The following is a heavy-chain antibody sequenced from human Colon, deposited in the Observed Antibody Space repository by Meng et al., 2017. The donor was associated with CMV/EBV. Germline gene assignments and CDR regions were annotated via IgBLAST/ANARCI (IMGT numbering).Heavy chain of an antibody. CDR1: GYTFTGYY. D-gene: IGHD4-11*01. CDR2: INPSGGST. Sequence: ASVKVSCKASGYTFTGYYMHWVRQAPGQGLEWMGIINPSGGSTSYAQKFQGRVTMTRDTSTSTVYMELSSLRSEDTAVYYCARWPYDYSNHYYFDYWGQGTLVTVSS. J-gene: IGHJ4*02. V-gene: IGHV1-46*01. CDR3: ARWPYDYSNHYYFDY.